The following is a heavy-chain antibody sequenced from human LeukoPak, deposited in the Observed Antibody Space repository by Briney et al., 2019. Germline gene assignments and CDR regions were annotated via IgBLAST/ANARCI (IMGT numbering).Heavy chain of an antibody. D-gene: IGHD3-22*01. CDR2: ISGSGGST. J-gene: IGHJ3*02. V-gene: IGHV3-23*01. CDR3: AKDGGDDSSGYDAFDI. Sequence: GGSLRLSCAASGFTFSSYAMSWVRQAPGKGPEWVSAISGSGGSTYYADAVKGRFTISRDNSKNTLYLQMNSLRAEDTAVYYCAKDGGDDSSGYDAFDIWGQGTMVTVSS. CDR1: GFTFSSYA.